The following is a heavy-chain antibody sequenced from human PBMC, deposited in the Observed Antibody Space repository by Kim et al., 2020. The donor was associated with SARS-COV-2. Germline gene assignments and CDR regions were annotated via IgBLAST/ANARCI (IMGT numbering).Heavy chain of an antibody. CDR3: ARDRVSGGLDY. V-gene: IGHV4-59*01. CDR2: IYYSGST. CDR1: GGSISSYY. D-gene: IGHD2-15*01. J-gene: IGHJ4*02. Sequence: SETLSHTCTVSGGSISSYYWSWIRQPPGKGLEWIGYIYYSGSTNYNPSLKSRVTISVDTSKNQFSLKLSSVTAADTAVYYCARDRVSGGLDYWGQGTLVT.